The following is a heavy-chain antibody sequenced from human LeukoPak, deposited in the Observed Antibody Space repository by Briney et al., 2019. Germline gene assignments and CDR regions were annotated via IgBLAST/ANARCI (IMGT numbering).Heavy chain of an antibody. D-gene: IGHD3-10*01. CDR2: VTWNSGTI. CDR1: GFTFDDYA. Sequence: GGSLRLSCAASGFTFDDYAMHWVRQAPGKGLEWVSGVTWNSGTIVYADSVKGRFTISRDNAKNTLYLQMTSLRAEDTAVYYCARLGARSGSYDYWGQGTLVTVSS. V-gene: IGHV3-9*01. J-gene: IGHJ4*02. CDR3: ARLGARSGSYDY.